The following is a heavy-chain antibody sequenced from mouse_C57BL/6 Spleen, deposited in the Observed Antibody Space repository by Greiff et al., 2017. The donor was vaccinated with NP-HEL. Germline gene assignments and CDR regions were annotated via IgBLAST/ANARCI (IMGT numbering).Heavy chain of an antibody. J-gene: IGHJ3*01. Sequence: DVKLVESGGGLVKPGGSLKLSCAASGFTFSDYGMHWVRQAPEKGLEWVAYISSGSSTIYYADTVKGRFTISRDNAKNTLFLQMTSLRSEDTAMYYCAWDGNSFAWFAYWGQGTLVTVSA. CDR2: ISSGSSTI. V-gene: IGHV5-17*01. CDR3: AWDGNSFAWFAY. CDR1: GFTFSDYG. D-gene: IGHD2-1*01.